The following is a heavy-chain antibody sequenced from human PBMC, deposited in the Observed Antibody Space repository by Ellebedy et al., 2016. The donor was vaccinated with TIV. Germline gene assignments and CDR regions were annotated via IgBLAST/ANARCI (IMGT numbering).Heavy chain of an antibody. CDR3: ARLPVDIVATITLRNYYYYGMDV. V-gene: IGHV5-51*01. D-gene: IGHD5-12*01. CDR1: GYSFDNYW. J-gene: IGHJ6*02. Sequence: GESLKISXQGSGYSFDNYWIGWVRQMPGKGLEWMGIVYPGDSDTRYSPSFQGQVTISADKSISTAYLQWSSLKASDTAMYYCARLPVDIVATITLRNYYYYGMDVWGQGTTVTVSS. CDR2: VYPGDSDT.